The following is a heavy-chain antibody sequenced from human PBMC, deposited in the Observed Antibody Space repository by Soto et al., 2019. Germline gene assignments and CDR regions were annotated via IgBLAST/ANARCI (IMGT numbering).Heavy chain of an antibody. D-gene: IGHD3-3*01. J-gene: IGHJ5*02. V-gene: IGHV4-61*01. CDR2: IYYSGST. CDR3: ARAHKNDFTFSIFGVVITPGWFDP. CDR1: GGSVSSGSYY. Sequence: ETLSLTCTVSGGSVSSGSYYWSWIRQPPGKGLEWIGYIYYSGSTNYNPSLKSRVTISVDTSKNQFSLKLSSVTAADTAVYYCARAHKNDFTFSIFGVVITPGWFDPWGQGTLVTVSS.